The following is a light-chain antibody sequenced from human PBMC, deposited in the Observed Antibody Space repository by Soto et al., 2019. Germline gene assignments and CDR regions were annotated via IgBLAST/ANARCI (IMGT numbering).Light chain of an antibody. CDR1: QSLLHITGETF. J-gene: IGKJ5*01. V-gene: IGKV2D-29*02. Sequence: DVVMTQTPLSLSVAPGQPASISCKSSQSLLHITGETFLFWYLQKPGQSPQLLIYEVSTRVSGVPDRFSGSGSGTDFTLEISQVETDDVGIYYCMKSTQLPPTFGQGTRLGIE. CDR3: MKSTQLPPT. CDR2: EVS.